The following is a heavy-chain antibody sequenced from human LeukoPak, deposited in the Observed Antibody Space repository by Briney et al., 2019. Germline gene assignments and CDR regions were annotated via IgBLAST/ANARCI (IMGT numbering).Heavy chain of an antibody. V-gene: IGHV4-59*08. D-gene: IGHD3-10*01. CDR1: GGSISSYY. CDR2: IYYSGST. Sequence: SETLSLTCTVSGGSISSYYWGWIRQPPGKGLEWIGYIYYSGSTNYNPSLKSRVTISVDTSKNQFSLKLSSVTAADTAVYYCARHTITMVRGVIWSWFDPWGQGTLVTVSS. J-gene: IGHJ5*02. CDR3: ARHTITMVRGVIWSWFDP.